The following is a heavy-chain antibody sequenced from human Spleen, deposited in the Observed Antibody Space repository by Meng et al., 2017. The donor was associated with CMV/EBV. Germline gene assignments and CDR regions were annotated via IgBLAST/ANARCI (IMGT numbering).Heavy chain of an antibody. CDR3: ARVGYCSSTSCYLDTEYYFDY. Sequence: SVKVSCKASGCTFSSYAISWVRQAPGQGLEWMGGIIPIFGTANYAQKFQGRVTITTDESTSTAYMELSSLRSEDTAVYYCARVGYCSSTSCYLDTEYYFDYWGQGTLVTVSS. V-gene: IGHV1-69*05. CDR1: GCTFSSYA. CDR2: IIPIFGTA. D-gene: IGHD2-2*01. J-gene: IGHJ4*02.